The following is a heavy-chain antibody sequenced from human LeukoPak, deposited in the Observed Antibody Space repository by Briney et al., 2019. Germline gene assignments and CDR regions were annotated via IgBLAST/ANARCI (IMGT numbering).Heavy chain of an antibody. Sequence: GGSLRLSCAASGFTFSGSATHWVRQASGKGLEWVGRIRSKANSYATAYAASVKGRFTISRDDSKNTAYLQMNSLETEDTAVYYCTREGTGDYYYYMDVWGKGTTVTVSS. CDR1: GFTFSGSA. CDR2: IRSKANSYAT. D-gene: IGHD2-8*02. J-gene: IGHJ6*03. CDR3: TREGTGDYYYYMDV. V-gene: IGHV3-73*01.